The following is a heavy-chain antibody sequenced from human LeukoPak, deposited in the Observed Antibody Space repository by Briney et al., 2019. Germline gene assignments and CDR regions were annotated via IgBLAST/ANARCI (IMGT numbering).Heavy chain of an antibody. J-gene: IGHJ4*02. CDR1: GFTFSSYA. CDR3: AKDSTYYDILTGYSPFDY. D-gene: IGHD3-9*01. V-gene: IGHV3-23*01. CDR2: ISASGGST. Sequence: GGSLRLSCAASGFTFSSYAMSWVRQAPGKGLEWVSAISASGGSTYYAASVKGRFTISRDNSKNTLYLQMNSLRAEDTAVYYCAKDSTYYDILTGYSPFDYWGQGTLVTVSS.